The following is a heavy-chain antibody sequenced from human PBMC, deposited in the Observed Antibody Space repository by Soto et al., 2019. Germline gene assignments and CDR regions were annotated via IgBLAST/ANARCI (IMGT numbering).Heavy chain of an antibody. CDR1: GVSLTTRPVG. CDR2: AYWDDDN. J-gene: IGHJ4*02. D-gene: IGHD2-21*02. V-gene: IGHV2-5*02. Sequence: QITLRESGPTLVKPTQTLTLTCTFSGVSLTTRPVGVAWIRQSPGKNLEWLAFAYWDDDNRYSPSLRSRLTGTKDTSKNQVVLTMTNVDPVDTATYFCARRRNGGDWNGGFFDYWGQGTLVTVSS. CDR3: ARRRNGGDWNGGFFDY.